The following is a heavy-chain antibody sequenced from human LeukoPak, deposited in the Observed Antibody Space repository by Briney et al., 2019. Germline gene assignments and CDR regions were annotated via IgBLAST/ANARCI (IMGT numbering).Heavy chain of an antibody. CDR3: ARTYSRFYYFYMDV. CDR2: IYYSGST. J-gene: IGHJ6*03. Sequence: SETLSLTCTVSGGSISTNSYYWGWIRQPPGKGLKWIGSIYYSGSTYYNPSLKSRVTISLDTSKNQISLKLSSVTAADTAVYYCARTYSRFYYFYMDVWGKGTSVTISS. CDR1: GGSISTNSYY. D-gene: IGHD6-13*01. V-gene: IGHV4-39*01.